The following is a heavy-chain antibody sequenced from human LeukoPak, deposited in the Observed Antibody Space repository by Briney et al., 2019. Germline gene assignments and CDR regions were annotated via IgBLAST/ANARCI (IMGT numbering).Heavy chain of an antibody. CDR1: GFTFSNYA. CDR2: ISDSGGST. J-gene: IGHJ4*02. CDR3: AKGGGDCYDY. Sequence: PGGSLRLSCAASGFTFSNYAMSWVRQAPGKGLEWVSGISDSGGSTYHADSVKGRFTISRDNSKNTLYLQMNSLRAEDTAVYYCAKGGGDCYDYWGQGTLVTVSS. V-gene: IGHV3-23*01. D-gene: IGHD2-21*01.